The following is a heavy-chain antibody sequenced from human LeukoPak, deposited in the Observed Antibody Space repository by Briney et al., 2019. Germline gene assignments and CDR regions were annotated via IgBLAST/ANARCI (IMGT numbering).Heavy chain of an antibody. V-gene: IGHV3-74*01. CDR1: AFTFSRYW. J-gene: IGHJ5*02. D-gene: IGHD3-10*01. Sequence: PGGSLRLSCAASAFTFSRYWMHWVRQTPGEGLVWVSRISSDGTTTTYADSVKGRFTISRDNARNTLYLQMNSLRAEDTAVYYCARFAYDSGSLSWGQGALVTDSS. CDR3: ARFAYDSGSLS. CDR2: ISSDGTTT.